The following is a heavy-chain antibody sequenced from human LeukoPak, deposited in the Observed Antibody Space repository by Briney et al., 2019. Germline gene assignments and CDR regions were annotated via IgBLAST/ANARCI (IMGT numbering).Heavy chain of an antibody. CDR2: INHSGST. J-gene: IGHJ5*02. V-gene: IGHV4-34*01. D-gene: IGHD3-9*01. Sequence: SETLSLTCAVYGGSFSGYYWSWIRQPPGKGLEWIGEINHSGSTNYNPSLKSRVTISVDTSKNQFSLKLSSVTAADTAVCYCARGGGTFTYYDILTGYYSRNNWFDPWGQGTLVTVSS. CDR3: ARGGGTFTYYDILTGYYSRNNWFDP. CDR1: GGSFSGYY.